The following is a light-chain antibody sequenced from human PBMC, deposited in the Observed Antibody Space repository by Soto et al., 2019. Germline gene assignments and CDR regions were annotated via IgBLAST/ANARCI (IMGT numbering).Light chain of an antibody. CDR3: QQLSNWPLT. V-gene: IGKV3-11*01. Sequence: EIVLTQSPATLSLSPGERATLSCRASQSVSSYLAWYQQKPGQAPRLLIYDASNRATGIPARFSGGGSGTDFTLTISSLEPEYFAVYYCQQLSNWPLTFGGGTKVDIK. CDR2: DAS. CDR1: QSVSSY. J-gene: IGKJ4*01.